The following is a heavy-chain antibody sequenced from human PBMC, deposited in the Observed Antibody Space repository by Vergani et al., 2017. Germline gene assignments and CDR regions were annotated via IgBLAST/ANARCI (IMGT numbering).Heavy chain of an antibody. CDR3: ARSMKDFDWLFLWYFDL. Sequence: QVQLQESGPGLVKPSQTLSLTCTVSGGSISSGGYYLSWIRQHPGKGLEWIGYIYYSGSTYYNPSLKSRVTISVDTSKNQFSLKLSSVTAADTAVYYCARSMKDFDWLFLWYFDLWGRGTLVTVSS. V-gene: IGHV4-31*03. J-gene: IGHJ2*01. CDR1: GGSISSGGYY. CDR2: IYYSGST. D-gene: IGHD3-9*01.